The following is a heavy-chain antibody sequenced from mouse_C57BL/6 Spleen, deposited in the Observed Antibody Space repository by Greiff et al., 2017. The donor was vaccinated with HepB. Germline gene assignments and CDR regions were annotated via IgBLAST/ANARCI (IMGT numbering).Heavy chain of an antibody. J-gene: IGHJ1*03. D-gene: IGHD1-1*01. V-gene: IGHV1-15*01. CDR3: TRYTTVRYFDV. CDR2: IDPETGGT. CDR1: GYTFTDYE. Sequence: QVQLQQSGAELVRPGASVTLSCKASGYTFTDYEMHWVKQTPVHGLEWIGAIDPETGGTAYNQKFKGKAILTADKSSSTAYMELRSLTSEDSAVYYCTRYTTVRYFDVWGTGTTVTVSS.